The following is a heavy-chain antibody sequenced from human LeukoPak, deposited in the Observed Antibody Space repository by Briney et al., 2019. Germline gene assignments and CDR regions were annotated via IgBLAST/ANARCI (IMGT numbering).Heavy chain of an antibody. J-gene: IGHJ4*02. CDR2: INHSGST. CDR1: GGSFSGYY. V-gene: IGHV4-34*01. Sequence: SETLSLTYAVYGGSFSGYYWTWIRQPPGKGLEWIGEINHSGSTNYNPSLKSRVTISVDTSKNQFSLKLSSVTAADTAVYYCARRRLLWFGELGGNYFDYWGQGTLVTVSS. CDR3: ARRRLLWFGELGGNYFDY. D-gene: IGHD3-10*01.